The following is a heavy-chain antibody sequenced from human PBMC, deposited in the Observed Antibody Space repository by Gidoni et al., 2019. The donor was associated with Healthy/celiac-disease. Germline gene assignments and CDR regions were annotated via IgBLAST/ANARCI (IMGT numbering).Heavy chain of an antibody. D-gene: IGHD3-10*01. CDR3: ASTYYYASYYYGMDV. V-gene: IGHV1-69*09. CDR2: VIPILGIA. CDR1: GGPFSSYA. J-gene: IGHJ6*02. Sequence: QVQLVQSGAEVKQPGSSVKVSCQASGGPFSSYAISWVRQAPGQGLEWMGRVIPILGIANYAQKFQGRVTITADKSTITAYMELSSLRSEDTAVYYCASTYYYASYYYGMDVWGQGTTVTVSS.